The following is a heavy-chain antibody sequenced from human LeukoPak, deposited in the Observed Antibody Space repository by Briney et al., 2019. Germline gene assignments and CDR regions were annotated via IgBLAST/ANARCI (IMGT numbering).Heavy chain of an antibody. D-gene: IGHD6-13*01. CDR1: GFTFSSYA. Sequence: GGSLRLSCAASGFTFSSYAMPWVRQAPGKGLEWVAVISYDGSNKYYADSVKGRFTISRDNSKNTLYLQMNSLTVEDTAVYYCARSQSSSLIDYWGQGTLVTVSS. CDR2: ISYDGSNK. V-gene: IGHV3-30-3*01. CDR3: ARSQSSSLIDY. J-gene: IGHJ4*02.